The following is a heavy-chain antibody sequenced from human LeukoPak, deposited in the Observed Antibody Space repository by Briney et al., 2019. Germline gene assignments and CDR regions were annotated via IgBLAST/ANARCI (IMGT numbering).Heavy chain of an antibody. CDR3: ARHGQILYYYYGMDV. V-gene: IGHV1-69*04. CDR2: IIPILGIA. J-gene: IGHJ6*02. Sequence: SVKVSCKASGGTFSSYAISWVRQAPGQGLEWMGRIIPILGIANYAQKFQGRVTITADKSTSTAYMELSSLRSEDTAVYYCARHGQILYYYYGMDVWGQGTTVTVSS. CDR1: GGTFSSYA.